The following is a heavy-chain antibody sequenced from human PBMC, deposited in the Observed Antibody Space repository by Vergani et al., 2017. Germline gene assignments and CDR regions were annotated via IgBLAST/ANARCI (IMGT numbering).Heavy chain of an antibody. V-gene: IGHV3-73*02. D-gene: IGHD5-18*01. CDR3: ARGYPKNAFDI. CDR2: IRSKANSYAT. J-gene: IGHJ3*02. CDR1: GFTFSGSA. Sequence: EVQLVESGGGLVQPGGSLKLSCAASGFTFSGSAMHWVRQASGKGLEWVGRIRSKANSYATAYAASVKGRFTISRDDSKNTAYLQMNSLRAEDTAVYYCARGYPKNAFDIWGQGTMVTVSS.